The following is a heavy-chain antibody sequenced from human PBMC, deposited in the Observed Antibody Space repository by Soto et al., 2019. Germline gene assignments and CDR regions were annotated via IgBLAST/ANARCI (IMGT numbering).Heavy chain of an antibody. V-gene: IGHV4-59*01. Sequence: LETLSLTCTVSGGSLSSYYWSWIRQPPGKGLEWIGYIYYTGITDYNPSLKSRVTISVDTSKNQFSLKLSSVTAADTAVYYCAREGMAVAGSFDYWGQGTLVTVSS. CDR1: GGSLSSYY. CDR3: AREGMAVAGSFDY. J-gene: IGHJ4*02. CDR2: IYYTGIT. D-gene: IGHD6-19*01.